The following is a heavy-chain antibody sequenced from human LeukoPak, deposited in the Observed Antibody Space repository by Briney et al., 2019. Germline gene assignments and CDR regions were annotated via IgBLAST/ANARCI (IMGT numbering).Heavy chain of an antibody. J-gene: IGHJ4*02. CDR3: ARSAQTVTTFPLDY. Sequence: SQTLSLTCTVSGGSVSSGGYYWSWVRQHPGQGLEWIGYIYYSGSTYYNPSLQSRVTISVDTSKNQFSLKLSSVTAADTAVYYCARSAQTVTTFPLDYWGQGTLVTVSS. CDR2: IYYSGST. V-gene: IGHV4-31*03. CDR1: GGSVSSGGYY. D-gene: IGHD4-17*01.